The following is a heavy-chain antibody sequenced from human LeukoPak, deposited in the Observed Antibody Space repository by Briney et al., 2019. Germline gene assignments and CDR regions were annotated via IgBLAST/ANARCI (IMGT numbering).Heavy chain of an antibody. Sequence: PGGSLRLSCAASGFTVSSNYMSWVRQAPGKGLEWVSVIYSGGSTYYADSVKGRFTISRDNSKNTLYLQMNSLRAEDTAVYYCARGEGYYDSSGYYYYFGYWGQGTLVTVSS. D-gene: IGHD3-22*01. CDR3: ARGEGYYDSSGYYYYFGY. CDR1: GFTVSSNY. V-gene: IGHV3-53*05. J-gene: IGHJ4*02. CDR2: IYSGGST.